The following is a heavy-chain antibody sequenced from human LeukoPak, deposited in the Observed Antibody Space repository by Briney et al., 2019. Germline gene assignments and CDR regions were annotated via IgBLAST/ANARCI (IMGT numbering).Heavy chain of an antibody. Sequence: PGGSLRLSCAASGFTFSNYVMSWVRRAPGKGLEWASVIYSGGSTYYADSVKGRFTISRDNSKNTLYLQMNSLRAEDTAVYYCARALWPTDAFDIWGQGTMVTVSS. V-gene: IGHV3-53*01. CDR2: IYSGGST. D-gene: IGHD2-21*01. CDR1: GFTFSNYV. CDR3: ARALWPTDAFDI. J-gene: IGHJ3*02.